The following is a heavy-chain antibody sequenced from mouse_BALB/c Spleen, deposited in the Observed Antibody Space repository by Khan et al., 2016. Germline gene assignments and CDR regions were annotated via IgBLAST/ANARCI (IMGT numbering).Heavy chain of an antibody. Sequence: VQLQESGPGLVAPSQSLSITCTVSGFSLTNSGVHWVRQPPRKGLDWLGVIWAGGSTDYNSALMSRLSITRDTTQNQVFLKMNSLQTDDTAMYYCAIDDQDFDAWFASWGQGTLVTVSA. V-gene: IGHV2-9*02. CDR2: IWAGGST. CDR3: AIDDQDFDAWFAS. CDR1: GFSLTNSG. J-gene: IGHJ3*01.